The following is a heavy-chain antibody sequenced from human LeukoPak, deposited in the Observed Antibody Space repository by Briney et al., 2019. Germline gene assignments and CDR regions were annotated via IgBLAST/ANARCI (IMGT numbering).Heavy chain of an antibody. J-gene: IGHJ5*02. CDR3: AKYSSSWYQDWFDP. CDR2: ISGSVGST. CDR1: GFTFSSYA. D-gene: IGHD6-13*01. V-gene: IGHV3-23*01. Sequence: GGSLRLSCAASGFTFSSYAMSWVRQAPGKGLEWVSAISGSVGSTYYADSVKGRFTISRDNSKNTLYLQMTSLRAEDTAVYYCAKYSSSWYQDWFDPWGQGTLVTVSS.